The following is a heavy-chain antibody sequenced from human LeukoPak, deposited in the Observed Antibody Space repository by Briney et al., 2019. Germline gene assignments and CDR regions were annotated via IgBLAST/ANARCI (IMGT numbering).Heavy chain of an antibody. J-gene: IGHJ5*02. D-gene: IGHD3-3*01. Sequence: GGSLRLSCAALEFTFDDYAMHWVRQAPGKGLEWVSRISGGAGSTYYADSVKGRLPIHRDNSKNSLYLQMNSIRTKDTALYYCAKDSLFWSGYYWNWFDPWGQGTLVTVSS. CDR2: ISGGAGST. CDR3: AKDSLFWSGYYWNWFDP. V-gene: IGHV3-43*02. CDR1: EFTFDDYA.